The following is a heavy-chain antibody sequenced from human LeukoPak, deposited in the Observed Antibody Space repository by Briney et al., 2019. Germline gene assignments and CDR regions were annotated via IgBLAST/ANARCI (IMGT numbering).Heavy chain of an antibody. CDR1: GFTFSSYG. J-gene: IGHJ3*02. V-gene: IGHV3-30*02. Sequence: GGSLRLSCAASGFTFSSYGMHWVRQAPGKGLEWVAFIRYDGSNKYYADSVKGRFTISRDNSKNTLYLQMNSLGAEDTAVYYCAKGNSGSYRFDAFDIWGQGTMVTVSS. D-gene: IGHD1-26*01. CDR3: AKGNSGSYRFDAFDI. CDR2: IRYDGSNK.